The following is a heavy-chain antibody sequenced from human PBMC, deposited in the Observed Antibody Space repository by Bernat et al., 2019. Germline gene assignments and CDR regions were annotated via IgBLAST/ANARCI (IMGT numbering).Heavy chain of an antibody. CDR2: IKQDGSEK. D-gene: IGHD3-3*02. J-gene: IGHJ3*02. CDR3: ARGSFLEWLFDAFDI. Sequence: EVQLVESGGDLVKPGGSLRLSCAASGFTFSSYWMSWVRQAPGKGLEWVANIKQDGSEKYYVDSVKGRFTISRDNAKNSLYLQMNSLRAEDTAVYYCARGSFLEWLFDAFDIWGQGTMVTVSS. V-gene: IGHV3-7*04. CDR1: GFTFSSYW.